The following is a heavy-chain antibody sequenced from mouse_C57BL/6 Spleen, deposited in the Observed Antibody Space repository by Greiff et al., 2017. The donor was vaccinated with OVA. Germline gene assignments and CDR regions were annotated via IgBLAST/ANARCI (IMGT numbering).Heavy chain of an antibody. J-gene: IGHJ4*01. V-gene: IGHV3-6*01. CDR2: ISYDGSN. D-gene: IGHD2-4*01. CDR1: GYSITSGYY. CDR3: ARADDYEYAMDY. Sequence: ESGPGLVKPSQSLSLTCSVTGYSITSGYYWNWIRQFPGNKLEWMGYISYDGSNNYNPSLKNRISITRDTSKNQFFLKLNSVTTEDTATYYCARADDYEYAMDYWGQGTSVTVSS.